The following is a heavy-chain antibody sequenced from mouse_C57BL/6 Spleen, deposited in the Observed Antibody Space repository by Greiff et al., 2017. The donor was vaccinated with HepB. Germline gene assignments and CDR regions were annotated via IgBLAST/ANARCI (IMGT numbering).Heavy chain of an antibody. CDR1: GFNIKDYY. D-gene: IGHD2-4*01. J-gene: IGHJ1*03. CDR3: TTSIYYDYDYWYFDV. V-gene: IGHV14-1*01. CDR2: IDPEDGDT. Sequence: VQLQQPGAELVNPVASVKLSCTASGFNIKDYYMHWVKQRPEQGLEWIGRIDPEDGDTEYAPKFQGKATMTADTSSNTAYLQLSSLTSEDTAVYYCTTSIYYDYDYWYFDVWGTGTTVTVSS.